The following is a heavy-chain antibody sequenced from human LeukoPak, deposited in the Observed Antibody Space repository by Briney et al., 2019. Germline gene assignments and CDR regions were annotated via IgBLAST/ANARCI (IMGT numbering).Heavy chain of an antibody. CDR1: GFTFSSYS. CDR2: ITSNSRPI. CDR3: TRDPEALDF. V-gene: IGHV3-48*02. J-gene: IGHJ4*02. Sequence: PGGSLRLSCAASGFTFSSYSMNWVRQAPGKGLEWISYITSNSRPIHYADSVKGRFTISRDNGKNSLYLQLDSLRDEDTAVYYCTRDPEALDFWGQGTLVTVSS.